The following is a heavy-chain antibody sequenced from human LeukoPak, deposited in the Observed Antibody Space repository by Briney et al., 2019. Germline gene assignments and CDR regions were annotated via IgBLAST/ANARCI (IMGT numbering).Heavy chain of an antibody. Sequence: GGSLRLSCAASGFAFSSEAMTWVRQTPAKGLERVSTIDISGDRTNYADAVKGRFTISRDNSKNTLFLQVNSLRVEDTAIYYCAKDVCNFIGASDAWGQGTMVTVSS. V-gene: IGHV3-23*01. CDR3: AKDVCNFIGASDA. J-gene: IGHJ3*01. D-gene: IGHD2-8*01. CDR2: IDISGDRT. CDR1: GFAFSSEA.